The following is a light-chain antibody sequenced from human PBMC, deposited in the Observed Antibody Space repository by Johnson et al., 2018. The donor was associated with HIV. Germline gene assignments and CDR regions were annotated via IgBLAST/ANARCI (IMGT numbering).Light chain of an antibody. Sequence: QSVLTQPPSVSAAPGQKVTISCSGSSSNIGNNYVSWYQQLPGTAPKLLIYDNYKRPSGIPDRFSASKSGTSATLGITGLQTGDEADYYCGTWDSSLSAVYVFGTGTKVTVL. CDR3: GTWDSSLSAVYV. CDR1: SSNIGNNY. CDR2: DNY. J-gene: IGLJ1*01. V-gene: IGLV1-51*01.